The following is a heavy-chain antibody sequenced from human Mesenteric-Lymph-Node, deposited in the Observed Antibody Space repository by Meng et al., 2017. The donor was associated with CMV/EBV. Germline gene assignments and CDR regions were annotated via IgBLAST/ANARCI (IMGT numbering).Heavy chain of an antibody. J-gene: IGHJ5*01. CDR2: INPKSGAT. CDR3: ARGHVTGYVDP. V-gene: IGHV1-2*02. D-gene: IGHD3-16*01. Sequence: ASVKVSCKASGYTFTSYGISWVRQAPGQGLEWMAWINPKSGATNFVQKFDGRVMLTRDTSVNTAYMELTTLTSDDTAVYYCARGHVTGYVDPWGQGTLVTVSS. CDR1: GYTFTSYG.